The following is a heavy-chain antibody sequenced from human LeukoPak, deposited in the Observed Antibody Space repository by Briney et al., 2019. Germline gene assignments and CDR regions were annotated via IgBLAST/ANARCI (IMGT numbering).Heavy chain of an antibody. CDR2: ISGSGGST. Sequence: GGSLRLSCAASGFTFSSYAMSWVRQAPGKGLEWVSAISGSGGSTYYADSVKGRFTISRDNSKNTLYLQMNSLRAEDTAVYYCAKTQSYDFWSGYYCFDYWGQGTLVTASS. V-gene: IGHV3-23*01. J-gene: IGHJ4*02. D-gene: IGHD3-3*01. CDR1: GFTFSSYA. CDR3: AKTQSYDFWSGYYCFDY.